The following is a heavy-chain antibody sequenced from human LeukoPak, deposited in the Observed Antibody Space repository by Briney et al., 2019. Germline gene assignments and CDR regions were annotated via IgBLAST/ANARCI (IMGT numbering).Heavy chain of an antibody. V-gene: IGHV3-30-3*01. D-gene: IGHD6-19*01. CDR1: GFTFSSYA. J-gene: IGHJ4*02. CDR3: ATSIAVAAFFDY. Sequence: GGSLRLSCAASGFTFSSYAMHRVRQAPGKGLEWVAVISYDGSNKYYADSVKGRFTISRDNSKNTLYLQMNSLRAEDTVVYYCATSIAVAAFFDYWGQGTLVTVSS. CDR2: ISYDGSNK.